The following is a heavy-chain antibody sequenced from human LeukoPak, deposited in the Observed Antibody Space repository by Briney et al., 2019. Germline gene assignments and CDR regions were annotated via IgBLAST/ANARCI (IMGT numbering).Heavy chain of an antibody. V-gene: IGHV1-46*01. J-gene: IGHJ6*03. CDR1: GYTFTSYY. D-gene: IGHD5-12*01. CDR3: ATHSPEWRYSGYYNFYYMDV. Sequence: ASVTVSCKASGYTFTSYYMHWVRQAPGQGLEWMGIINPSGGSTSYAQKFQGRVTITADESTSIAYMELSSLRSEDTAVYFCATHSPEWRYSGYYNFYYMDVWGKGTTVTVSS. CDR2: INPSGGST.